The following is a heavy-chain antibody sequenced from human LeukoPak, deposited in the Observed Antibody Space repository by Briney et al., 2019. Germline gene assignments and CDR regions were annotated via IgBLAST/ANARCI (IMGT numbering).Heavy chain of an antibody. CDR1: GFIFDDYA. V-gene: IGHV3-9*03. J-gene: IGHJ3*02. CDR2: ISWNSGSI. Sequence: PGRSLRLSCAASGFIFDDYAMHWVRQAPGKGLEGGSGISWNSGSIGYADSVKGRFTISRDNAKNSLYLQMNSLRAEDMALYYCAKGIAAAGNGAFDIWGQGTMVTVSS. CDR3: AKGIAAAGNGAFDI. D-gene: IGHD6-13*01.